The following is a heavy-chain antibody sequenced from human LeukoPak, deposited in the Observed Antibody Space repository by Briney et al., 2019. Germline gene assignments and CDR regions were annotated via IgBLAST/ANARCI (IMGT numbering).Heavy chain of an antibody. J-gene: IGHJ4*02. D-gene: IGHD5-18*01. CDR3: AQGYSYGFDY. Sequence: ETLSLTCAVYGGSFSGYYWSWIRQPPGKGLEWVSAISGSGGSTYYADSVKGRFTISRDNSKNTLYLQMNSLRAEDTAVYYCAQGYSYGFDYWGQGTLVTVSS. CDR2: ISGSGGST. V-gene: IGHV3-23*01. CDR1: GGSFSGYY.